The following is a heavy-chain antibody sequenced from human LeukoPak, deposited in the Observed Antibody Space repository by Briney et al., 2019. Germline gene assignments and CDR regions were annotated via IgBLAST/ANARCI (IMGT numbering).Heavy chain of an antibody. CDR3: AREGPGRDGYNLFDY. J-gene: IGHJ4*02. Sequence: PGRSLRLSCAASGFSFSSYAIHWVRQAPGKGLEWVAVISYDGSNKYYADSVKGRFTISRDNSKNTLYLQMNSLRAEDTAVYYCAREGPGRDGYNLFDYWGQGTLVTVSS. CDR2: ISYDGSNK. D-gene: IGHD5-24*01. V-gene: IGHV3-30-3*01. CDR1: GFSFSSYA.